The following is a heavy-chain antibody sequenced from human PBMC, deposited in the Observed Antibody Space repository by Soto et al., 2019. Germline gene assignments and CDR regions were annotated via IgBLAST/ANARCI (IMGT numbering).Heavy chain of an antibody. CDR1: GVSISSYF. V-gene: IGHV4-59*01. D-gene: IGHD2-15*01. CDR2: TYHRGST. Sequence: PSEALSLNCSVSGVSISSYFWSWIRQPPGRGLEWIGYTYHRGSTNYSPSLKSRVAISLDTSENQFSLKVNSVTAADTAVYYCARIGGYHGPLDYWGQGTPVTVSS. J-gene: IGHJ4*02. CDR3: ARIGGYHGPLDY.